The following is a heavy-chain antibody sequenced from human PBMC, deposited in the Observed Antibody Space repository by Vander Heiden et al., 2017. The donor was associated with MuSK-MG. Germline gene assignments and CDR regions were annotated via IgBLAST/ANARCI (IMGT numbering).Heavy chain of an antibody. V-gene: IGHV3-49*03. CDR1: GFTCGDYA. CDR2: IRSKAYGGTT. D-gene: IGHD3-10*01. Sequence: EVQPVESAGGLVQPGRSLSLSCTASGFTCGDYALSWFRQAPGKGLEWVGFIRSKAYGGTTEYAASVKGRFTISRDDSKSIAYLQMNSLKTEDTAVYYCTSLSYYGSGSYYNDLGYWGQGTLVTVSS. J-gene: IGHJ4*02. CDR3: TSLSYYGSGSYYNDLGY.